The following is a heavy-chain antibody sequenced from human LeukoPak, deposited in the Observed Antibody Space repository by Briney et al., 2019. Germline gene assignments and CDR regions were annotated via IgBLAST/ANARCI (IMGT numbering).Heavy chain of an antibody. CDR1: GFTFRNYA. J-gene: IGHJ4*02. D-gene: IGHD5-18*01. CDR2: ISGSSVGT. V-gene: IGHV3-23*01. Sequence: GGSLRLSCAASGFTFRNYAMSWVRQAPGKGLEWVSAISGSSVGTYDADSVKGRFTISRDNSKNTLYLQMNSLRVEDTAVYYCARDRFDDVRYSKYYFDYWGQGTLVTVSS. CDR3: ARDRFDDVRYSKYYFDY.